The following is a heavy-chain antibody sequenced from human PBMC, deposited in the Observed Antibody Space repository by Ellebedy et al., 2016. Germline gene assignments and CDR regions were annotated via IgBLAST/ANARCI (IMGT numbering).Heavy chain of an antibody. J-gene: IGHJ4*02. V-gene: IGHV3-30*18. CDR2: ISYDGNYK. CDR1: GFTFSTHG. D-gene: IGHD3-10*01. Sequence: GESLKISXATSGFTFSTHGMHWVRQAPGKGLEWVAVISYDGNYKFYADSVKGRFTISRDNSKNTLYLQMNSLRAEDSAVYYCANEGAYGSGSAYFDCWGQGNLVTVSS. CDR3: ANEGAYGSGSAYFDC.